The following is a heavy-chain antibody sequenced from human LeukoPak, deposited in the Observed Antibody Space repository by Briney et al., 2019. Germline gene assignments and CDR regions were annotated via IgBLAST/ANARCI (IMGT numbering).Heavy chain of an antibody. V-gene: IGHV3-23*01. Sequence: GGSLRLSCAASGFTFSSYAMSWVRQAPGKGLEWVSAISGSGGSTYYADSVKGRFTISRDNSKNTLYLQMNSLRAEDTAVYYCAKGAHHDSSGYYFLFDYWGQGTLVTVSS. D-gene: IGHD3-22*01. J-gene: IGHJ4*02. CDR3: AKGAHHDSSGYYFLFDY. CDR1: GFTFSSYA. CDR2: ISGSGGST.